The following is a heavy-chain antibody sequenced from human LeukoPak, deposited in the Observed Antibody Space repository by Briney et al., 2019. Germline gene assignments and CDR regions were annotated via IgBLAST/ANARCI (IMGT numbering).Heavy chain of an antibody. V-gene: IGHV4-59*01. Sequence: SETLSLTCTVSGGSISSYYWSWIRQPPGKGLEWIGYIYYSGSTNYNPSLKSRVTISVDTSKNQFSLKLSSVTAADTAVYYCARALIRYKQSAFDIWGQGTMVTVSS. CDR2: IYYSGST. CDR1: GGSISSYY. D-gene: IGHD3-16*02. J-gene: IGHJ3*02. CDR3: ARALIRYKQSAFDI.